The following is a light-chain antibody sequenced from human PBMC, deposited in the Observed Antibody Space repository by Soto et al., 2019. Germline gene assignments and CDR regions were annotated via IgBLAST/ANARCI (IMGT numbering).Light chain of an antibody. CDR2: GPS. Sequence: EIVLTQSPGTLSLAAGERATLSCKASQSVAKNYLAWYQQKPGQAPRLLIYGPSSRATGIPDRFSGSGSGTDFTLTISRLEPEDFAVYYCHQYASSPQTFGQGTKVEIK. CDR3: HQYASSPQT. J-gene: IGKJ1*01. CDR1: QSVAKNY. V-gene: IGKV3-20*01.